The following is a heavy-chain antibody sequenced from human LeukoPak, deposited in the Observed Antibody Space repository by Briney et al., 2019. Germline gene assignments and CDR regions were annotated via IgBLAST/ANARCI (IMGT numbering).Heavy chain of an antibody. Sequence: GGSLRLSCEASGFTFSDYSMNWVRQAPRKGLEWISYISSSSSIIYNADSVKGRFTISRDNSKNTLYLQMNSLRAEDTAVYYCARELGRYLDYWGQGTLVTVSS. CDR2: ISSSSSII. J-gene: IGHJ4*02. D-gene: IGHD3-9*01. CDR3: ARELGRYLDY. CDR1: GFTFSDYS. V-gene: IGHV3-48*01.